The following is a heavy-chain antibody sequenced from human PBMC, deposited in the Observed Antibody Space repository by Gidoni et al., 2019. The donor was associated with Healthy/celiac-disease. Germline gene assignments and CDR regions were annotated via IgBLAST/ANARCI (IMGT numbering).Heavy chain of an antibody. D-gene: IGHD5-12*01. CDR3: ARPRGYSGYAPRGRNAFDI. CDR1: GGSISSSSYY. J-gene: IGHJ3*02. Sequence: QLQLQESGPGLVKPSETLSLTCTVSGGSISSSSYYWGWIRQPPGKGLEWIGSIYYSGSTYYNPSLKSRVTISVDTSKNQFSLKLSSVTAADTAVYYCARPRGYSGYAPRGRNAFDIWGQGTMVTVSS. CDR2: IYYSGST. V-gene: IGHV4-39*07.